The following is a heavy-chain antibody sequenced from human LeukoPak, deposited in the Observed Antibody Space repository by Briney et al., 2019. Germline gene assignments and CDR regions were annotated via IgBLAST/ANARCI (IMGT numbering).Heavy chain of an antibody. Sequence: GGSLRLSCAASGFTFSSYDMTWVRQAPGKGLEWVSVIYSGGTTYYADSVKGRFTISRDNSKNTLYLQMNSLRAEDTAVYYCARTDCSGSSCYKIYYFDYWGQGTLVTVSS. J-gene: IGHJ4*02. CDR3: ARTDCSGSSCYKIYYFDY. V-gene: IGHV3-53*01. CDR2: IYSGGTT. D-gene: IGHD2-15*01. CDR1: GFTFSSYD.